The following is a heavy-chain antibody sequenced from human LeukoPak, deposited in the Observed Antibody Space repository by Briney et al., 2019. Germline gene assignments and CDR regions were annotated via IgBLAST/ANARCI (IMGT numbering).Heavy chain of an antibody. CDR2: IKQDGSEK. J-gene: IGHJ4*02. CDR1: GFTFSSYW. V-gene: IGHV3-7*03. Sequence: GGSLRLSCAASGFTFSSYWMSWVRQAPGKGLEWVANIKQDGSEKYYVDSVKGRFTISRDNAKNSLYLQMNSLRAEDTAVSYCAKDHERSIVVVVAAGFEDYWGQGTLVTVSS. D-gene: IGHD2-15*01. CDR3: AKDHERSIVVVVAAGFEDY.